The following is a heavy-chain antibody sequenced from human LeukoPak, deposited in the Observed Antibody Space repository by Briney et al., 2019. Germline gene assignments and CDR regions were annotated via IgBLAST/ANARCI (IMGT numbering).Heavy chain of an antibody. J-gene: IGHJ6*02. CDR3: ARGSSSWAYYYYGMDV. CDR2: INHSGST. D-gene: IGHD6-13*01. CDR1: GGSFSGYY. V-gene: IGHV4-34*01. Sequence: SETLSLTCAVYGGSFSGYYWSWIRQPPGEGLGWIGEINHSGSTNYNPSLKSRVTISVDTSKNQFSLKLSSVTAADTAVYYCARGSSSWAYYYYGMDVWGQGTTVTVSS.